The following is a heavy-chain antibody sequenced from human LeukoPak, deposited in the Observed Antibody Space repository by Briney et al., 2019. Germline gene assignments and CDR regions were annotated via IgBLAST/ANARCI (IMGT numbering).Heavy chain of an antibody. CDR2: IKQDGSEK. J-gene: IGHJ4*02. CDR1: GFTLSSYT. V-gene: IGHV3-7*01. CDR3: ARGGTYYYDSSGYDRPTDY. D-gene: IGHD3-22*01. Sequence: GGSLRLSCAASGFTLSSYTVNWVRQAPGKGLEWVANIKQDGSEKYYVDSVKGRFTISRDNAKNSLYLQMNSLRAEDTAVYYCARGGTYYYDSSGYDRPTDYWGQGTLVTVSS.